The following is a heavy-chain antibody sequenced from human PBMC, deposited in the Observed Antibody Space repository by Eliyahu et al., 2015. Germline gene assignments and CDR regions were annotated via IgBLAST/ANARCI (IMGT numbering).Heavy chain of an antibody. V-gene: IGHV3-74*01. CDR3: ARAPDCGGGSCNSFHYYGMDV. CDR1: GFTXRSYW. Sequence: EVQVVESGGGLVQPGGSLRLSCAASGFTXRSYWXXWVRQVPGEGRGWCAHIDRDGSTTRYAGSVKGRFTVSRDNAKNTLYLQMNSLRAEDTAVYYCARAPDCGGGSCNSFHYYGMDVWGKGTTVTVSS. D-gene: IGHD2-15*01. CDR2: IDRDGSTT. J-gene: IGHJ6*04.